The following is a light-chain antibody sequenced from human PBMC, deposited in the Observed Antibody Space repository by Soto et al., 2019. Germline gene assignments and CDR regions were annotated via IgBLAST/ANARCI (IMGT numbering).Light chain of an antibody. V-gene: IGKV3-11*01. CDR3: QQRHMWPIT. CDR1: QSFRCL. CDR2: DAY. J-gene: IGKJ5*01. Sequence: EVVLTQAPVTLSLGRGKRATLSCRASQSFRCLLAWYQQKPGQAPRLLIYDAYNRATGIPPRFSGSGSGTDFTLTISSLEPEDSAVYYCQQRHMWPITFGQGTRLEIK.